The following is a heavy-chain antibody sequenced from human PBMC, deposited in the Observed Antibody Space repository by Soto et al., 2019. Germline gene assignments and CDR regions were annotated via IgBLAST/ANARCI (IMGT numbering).Heavy chain of an antibody. CDR3: ARGWGRIFDY. Sequence: QVQLQQWGAGLLKPSETLSLTCAVYGGSFSGYYWSWIRQPPGKGLEWIVEMKHSGSTNYNPSLKSRVTISVDTSKNQFSLERSSVTAAETAVYYCARGWGRIFDYWGQGTLVTVSS. J-gene: IGHJ4*02. CDR2: MKHSGST. D-gene: IGHD7-27*01. CDR1: GGSFSGYY. V-gene: IGHV4-34*01.